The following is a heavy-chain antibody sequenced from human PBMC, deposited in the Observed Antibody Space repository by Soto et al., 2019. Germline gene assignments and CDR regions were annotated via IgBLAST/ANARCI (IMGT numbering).Heavy chain of an antibody. D-gene: IGHD5-18*01. V-gene: IGHV3-48*01. Sequence: GGSLRLSCAASGFTFSSYSMNWVRQAPGKGLEWVSYISSSSSTIYYADSVKGRFTISRDNAKNSLYLQMNSLRAEDTAVYYCARDLFGYNRENYYYYMDVWGKGTTVTVSS. CDR1: GFTFSSYS. J-gene: IGHJ6*03. CDR3: ARDLFGYNRENYYYYMDV. CDR2: ISSSSSTI.